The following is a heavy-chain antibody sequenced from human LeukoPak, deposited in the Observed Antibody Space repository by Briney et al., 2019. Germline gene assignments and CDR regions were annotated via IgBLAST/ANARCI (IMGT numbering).Heavy chain of an antibody. CDR1: GGSISSSSYY. Sequence: PSETLSLTCTVSGGSISSSSYYWGWIRQPPGKGLEWIGNIYYSGSTYYNPSLKSRVTISVDTSKNQFSLKLSSVTAADTAVYFCARDLEGRFGGFYFDYWGQGTLVTVSS. V-gene: IGHV4-39*07. J-gene: IGHJ4*02. CDR2: IYYSGST. D-gene: IGHD2-15*01. CDR3: ARDLEGRFGGFYFDY.